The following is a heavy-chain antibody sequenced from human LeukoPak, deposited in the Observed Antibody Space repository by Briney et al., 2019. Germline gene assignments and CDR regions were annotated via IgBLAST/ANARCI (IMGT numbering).Heavy chain of an antibody. J-gene: IGHJ6*03. CDR2: ISGSGHYT. Sequence: GGSLRLSCEASGSTFGSFGMSWVRQAPGKGLEWVSGISGSGHYTYQADSVKGRFTISRDNSKSTLYIQMNSLRGDDTAVYYCARDGSWGDYQFYFYMDVWGKGTTVTVSS. D-gene: IGHD2-2*01. CDR3: ARDGSWGDYQFYFYMDV. CDR1: GSTFGSFG. V-gene: IGHV3-23*01.